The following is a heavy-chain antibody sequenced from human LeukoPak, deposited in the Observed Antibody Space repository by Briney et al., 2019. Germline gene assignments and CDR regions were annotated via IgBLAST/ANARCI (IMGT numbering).Heavy chain of an antibody. CDR3: ARDVRIAAPGGEVIDP. D-gene: IGHD6-6*01. CDR2: ISSSGSTI. Sequence: GGSLRLSCAASGFTFSDYYMSWIRQAPGKGLEWVSYISSSGSTIYYADSVKGRFTISRDNAKNQLYLQMNRLRAEDTAVYYCARDVRIAAPGGEVIDPWGQGTLVTVSS. V-gene: IGHV3-11*01. CDR1: GFTFSDYY. J-gene: IGHJ5*02.